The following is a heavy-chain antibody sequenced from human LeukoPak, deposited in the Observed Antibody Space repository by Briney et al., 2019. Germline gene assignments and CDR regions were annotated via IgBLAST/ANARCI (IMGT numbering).Heavy chain of an antibody. J-gene: IGHJ4*02. CDR1: GLTVSTNY. Sequence: GGSLRLSCAATGLTVSTNYMSWVRQAPGKGLEWVSVFYNGINTYYADSVKGRFTTSRDNSKNTPYLQMNGLRVEDTAVYFCATVGSGNTYGYGDYWGQGTLVTVSS. D-gene: IGHD5-18*01. CDR2: FYNGINT. CDR3: ATVGSGNTYGYGDY. V-gene: IGHV3-66*01.